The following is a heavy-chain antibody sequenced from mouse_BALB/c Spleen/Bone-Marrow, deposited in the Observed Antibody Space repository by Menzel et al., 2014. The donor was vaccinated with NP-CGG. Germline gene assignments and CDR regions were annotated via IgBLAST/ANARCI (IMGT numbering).Heavy chain of an antibody. V-gene: IGHV14-4*02. Sequence: EVQLQQSGAELVRSGASVKLSCTASGFNIKDYYMHWVKRRPEQGLEWIGWIDPENGDTEYAPMFQGKATMTEDTSSNTAYLHLSSLASGDTAVYYCNARTYRYEGYAMDYWGQGTPATVSS. J-gene: IGHJ4*01. CDR3: NARTYRYEGYAMDY. D-gene: IGHD2-14*01. CDR2: IDPENGDT. CDR1: GFNIKDYY.